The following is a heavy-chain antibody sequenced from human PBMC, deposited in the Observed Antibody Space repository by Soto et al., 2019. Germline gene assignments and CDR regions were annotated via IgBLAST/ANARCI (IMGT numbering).Heavy chain of an antibody. CDR3: ARGEGSGWYTAFDI. D-gene: IGHD6-19*01. CDR2: VNPNSGGT. V-gene: IGHV1-2*04. J-gene: IGHJ3*02. CDR1: GYTFTGYY. Sequence: GASVKVSCKASGYTFTGYYMHWVRQAPGQGLEWMGWVNPNSGGTNYAQKFQGWLTMTRDTSISTAYMELSRLRSDDTAVYFCARGEGSGWYTAFDIWGQGTMVTVS.